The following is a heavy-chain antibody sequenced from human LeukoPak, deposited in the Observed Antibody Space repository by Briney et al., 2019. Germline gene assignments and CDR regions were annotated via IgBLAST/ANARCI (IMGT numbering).Heavy chain of an antibody. Sequence: GESLKISCKGSGYSFATYWIGWVRQMPGKGLEWMGINYPGDSDTTYSPSFQGQVTMSADKSISTAYLQWSSLKASDTAMYYCARHIDPANYYYYYMDVWGKGTTVTVSS. D-gene: IGHD3-16*02. CDR1: GYSFATYW. J-gene: IGHJ6*03. CDR3: ARHIDPANYYYYYMDV. V-gene: IGHV5-51*01. CDR2: NYPGDSDT.